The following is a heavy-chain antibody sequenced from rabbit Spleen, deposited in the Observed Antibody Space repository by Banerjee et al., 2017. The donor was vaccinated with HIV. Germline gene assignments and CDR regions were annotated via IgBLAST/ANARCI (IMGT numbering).Heavy chain of an antibody. D-gene: IGHD8-1*01. J-gene: IGHJ6*01. CDR2: IYTGSGNT. CDR1: GFSFSSSYW. V-gene: IGHV1S45*01. CDR3: ARGTDSTYVYGMDL. Sequence: QEQLEESGGDLVKPGASLTLTCTASGFSFSSSYWICWVRQAPGKGLEWVGCIYTGSGNTYYASWAKGRFTVSKTSSTTVTLQLNSLTAADTATYFCARGTDSTYVYGMDLWGPGTLVTVS.